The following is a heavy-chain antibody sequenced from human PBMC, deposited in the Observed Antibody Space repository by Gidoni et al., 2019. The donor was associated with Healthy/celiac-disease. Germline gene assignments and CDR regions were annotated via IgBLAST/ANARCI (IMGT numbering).Heavy chain of an antibody. CDR2: ISGSGGST. J-gene: IGHJ4*02. CDR3: AKIGCSGGSCSYFDY. D-gene: IGHD2-15*01. V-gene: IGHV3-23*01. CDR1: GFTFSSYA. Sequence: EVQLLESGGGLVQPGGSLRLSCAASGFTFSSYAMSGVRQAPGKGLEWVSAISGSGGSTYYADSVKGRFTISRDNSKNTLYLQMNSLRAEDTAVYYCAKIGCSGGSCSYFDYWGQGTLVTVSS.